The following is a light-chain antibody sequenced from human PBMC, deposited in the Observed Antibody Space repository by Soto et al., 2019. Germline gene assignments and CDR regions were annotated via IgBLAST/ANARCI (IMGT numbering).Light chain of an antibody. V-gene: IGKV3-11*01. CDR2: DAS. CDR3: QQYSNWPPFT. CDR1: QSVSSY. Sequence: EIVLTQSPATLSLSPGERATLSCRASQSVSSYLAWYQQKPGQAPRLLIYDASNRATGIPARFSGSGSGTDFTLTISSLEPEDFAVYYCQQYSNWPPFTFGQGTKLEIK. J-gene: IGKJ2*01.